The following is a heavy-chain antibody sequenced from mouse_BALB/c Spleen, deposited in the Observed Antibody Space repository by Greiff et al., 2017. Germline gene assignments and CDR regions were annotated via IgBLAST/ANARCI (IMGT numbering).Heavy chain of an antibody. Sequence: EVQLKESGGDLVKPGGSLKLSCAASGFTFSSYGMSWVRQTPDKRLEWVATISSGGSYTYYPDSVKGRFTISRDNAKNTLYLQMSSLKSEDTAMYYCARPYYDYDGAWFAYWGQGTLVTVSA. J-gene: IGHJ3*01. CDR1: GFTFSSYG. CDR3: ARPYYDYDGAWFAY. CDR2: ISSGGSYT. D-gene: IGHD2-4*01. V-gene: IGHV5-6*01.